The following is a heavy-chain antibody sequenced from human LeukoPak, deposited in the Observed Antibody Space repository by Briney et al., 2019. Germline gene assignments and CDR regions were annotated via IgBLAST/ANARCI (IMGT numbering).Heavy chain of an antibody. CDR1: GYTFTGYY. V-gene: IGHV1-2*02. CDR2: INPNSGGT. J-gene: IGHJ4*02. Sequence: ASVKVSCKASGYTFTGYYMHWVRQAPGQGLEWMGWINPNSGGTNYAQKFQGRVTMTRDTSISTAYMELSRLRSDDTAVYYCARSRIVCAGNFDYWGQGTLVTVSP. D-gene: IGHD2-8*01. CDR3: ARSRIVCAGNFDY.